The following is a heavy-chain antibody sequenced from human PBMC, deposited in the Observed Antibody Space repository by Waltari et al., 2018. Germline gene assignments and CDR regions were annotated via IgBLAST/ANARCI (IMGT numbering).Heavy chain of an antibody. J-gene: IGHJ3*02. Sequence: QVQLQESGPGLVKPSQTLSLTCTVSGGSISSGDYYWSWIRQPPGKGLEWIGYIYYSGSTDYNPSRKSRVTISVDTSKNQFSLKLSSVTAADTAVYYCARGEYYDFWSGSHDAFDIWGQGTMVTVSS. D-gene: IGHD3-3*01. CDR2: IYYSGST. V-gene: IGHV4-30-4*08. CDR1: GGSISSGDYY. CDR3: ARGEYYDFWSGSHDAFDI.